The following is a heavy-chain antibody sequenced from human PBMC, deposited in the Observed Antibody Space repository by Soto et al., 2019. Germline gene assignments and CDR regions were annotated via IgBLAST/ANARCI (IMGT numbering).Heavy chain of an antibody. Sequence: PSETLSLTCTVSGGSISSGDYYWSWIRQPPGKGLEWIGYIYYSGSTYYNPSLKSRVTISVDTSKNQFSLKLSSVTAADTAVYYCAREFGYCSSNSCLRGGPKWFDPWGQGTLVTVSS. CDR3: AREFGYCSSNSCLRGGPKWFDP. V-gene: IGHV4-30-4*01. CDR1: GGSISSGDYY. J-gene: IGHJ5*02. CDR2: IYYSGST. D-gene: IGHD2-2*03.